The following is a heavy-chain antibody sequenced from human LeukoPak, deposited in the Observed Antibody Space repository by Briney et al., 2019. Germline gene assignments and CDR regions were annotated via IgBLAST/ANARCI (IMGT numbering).Heavy chain of an antibody. D-gene: IGHD2-21*02. V-gene: IGHV4-34*01. Sequence: SETLSLTCAVYGGSFSPYYWSWIRQPPGKGLEWIGEINHSGSTNYNPSLKSRVTISVDTSKNQFSLRLSSVAAADTAEYYCARGGFYCGGDCYVDYWGQGTLVTVSS. CDR1: GGSFSPYY. CDR3: ARGGFYCGGDCYVDY. J-gene: IGHJ4*02. CDR2: INHSGST.